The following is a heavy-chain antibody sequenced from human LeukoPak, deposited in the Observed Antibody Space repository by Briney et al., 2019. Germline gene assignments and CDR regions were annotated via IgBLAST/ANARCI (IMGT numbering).Heavy chain of an antibody. Sequence: GGSLRPSCAASGFTFSSYAMSWVRQAPGKGLEWVSAISGSGGSTYYADSVKGRFTISRDNSKNTLYLQMNSLRAEDTAVYYCAKDIVGEYYYYYGMDVWGQGTTVTVSS. D-gene: IGHD2-15*01. V-gene: IGHV3-23*01. CDR1: GFTFSSYA. CDR2: ISGSGGST. J-gene: IGHJ6*02. CDR3: AKDIVGEYYYYYGMDV.